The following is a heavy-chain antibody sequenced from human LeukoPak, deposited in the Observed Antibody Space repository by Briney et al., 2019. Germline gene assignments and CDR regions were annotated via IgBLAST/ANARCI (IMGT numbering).Heavy chain of an antibody. J-gene: IGHJ3*02. CDR1: GLTFSSYW. Sequence: GGSLRLSCAASGLTFSSYWVHWVRQAPGKGLVWVSRINSDGSSTSYADSVKGRFTISRDNAKNTLSLQMSSLRAEDTAVYYCARGVWFGERPDAFDIWGQGTMVTVSS. D-gene: IGHD3-10*01. CDR2: INSDGSST. V-gene: IGHV3-74*01. CDR3: ARGVWFGERPDAFDI.